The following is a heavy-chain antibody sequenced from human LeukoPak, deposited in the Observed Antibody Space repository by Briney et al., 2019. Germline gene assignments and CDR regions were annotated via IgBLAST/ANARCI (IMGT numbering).Heavy chain of an antibody. CDR3: ARGYDYGDYDFDY. D-gene: IGHD4-17*01. CDR1: GGSISSGGYY. J-gene: IGHJ4*02. CDR2: IYYSGST. V-gene: IGHV4-31*03. Sequence: PSETLSLTCTVSGGSISSGGYYWSWIRQHPGKGLEWIGYIYYSGSTYYNPSLKSRVTISVDTSKNQFSLKLSSVTAADTAVYYCARGYDYGDYDFDYWGQGTLVTVSS.